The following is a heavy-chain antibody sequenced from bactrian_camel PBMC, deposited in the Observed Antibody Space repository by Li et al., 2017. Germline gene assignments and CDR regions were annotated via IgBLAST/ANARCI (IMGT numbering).Heavy chain of an antibody. Sequence: QVQLVESGGGLVQPGGSLRLSCAASGFTLSNYHMTWVRQAPGKGLEWVSTIYTGDGRTNSADSVKGRFTISRDNAKRTLYLQMNSLKYEDTAIYYCQSSVFGCGQGTQVTVS. CDR3: QSSVFG. V-gene: IGHV3S28*01. CDR1: GFTLSNYH. D-gene: IGHD3*01. J-gene: IGHJ4*01. CDR2: IYTGDGRT.